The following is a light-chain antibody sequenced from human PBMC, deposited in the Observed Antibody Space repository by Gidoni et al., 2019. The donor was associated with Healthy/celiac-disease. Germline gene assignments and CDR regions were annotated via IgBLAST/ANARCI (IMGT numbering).Light chain of an antibody. Sequence: QSVLTQPPSASGTPGQRVTISCSGSSSNIGSNTVNWYKQLPGTAPKLPIYSNNQRPSGVPDRSSGSKSGTSASLAISGLQSEDEADYYCAAWDDSLNGWVFGGGTKLTV. V-gene: IGLV1-44*01. CDR3: AAWDDSLNGWV. CDR1: SSNIGSNT. CDR2: SNN. J-gene: IGLJ3*02.